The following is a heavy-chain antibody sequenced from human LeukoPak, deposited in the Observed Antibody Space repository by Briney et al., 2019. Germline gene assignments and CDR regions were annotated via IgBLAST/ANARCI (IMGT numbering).Heavy chain of an antibody. CDR1: AFTFSNYD. CDR2: IRYDGGGDK. D-gene: IGHD3-3*01. J-gene: IGHJ4*02. CDR3: AKDPNYDFWSGYYPHY. Sequence: GGSLRLSCAASAFTFSNYDMHWVRQAPGKGPEWVAFIRYDGGGDKYYADSVKGRFTISRDNSKNTLFLQMNSLRPEDTAVYYCAKDPNYDFWSGYYPHYWGQGTLVTVSS. V-gene: IGHV3-30*02.